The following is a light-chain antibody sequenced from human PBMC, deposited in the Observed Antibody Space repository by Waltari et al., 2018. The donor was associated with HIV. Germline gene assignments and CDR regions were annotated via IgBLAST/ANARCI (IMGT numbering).Light chain of an antibody. CDR2: QDS. Sequence: SSELTQPPSVSVSPGATATISCSGDTLRENFTCWYQQKPCQSPVLVMYQDSKRPSGIPERFSGSNSGNTATLTISGTQAMDEADYYCQAWGTSAPLVFGTGTKVTVL. J-gene: IGLJ1*01. CDR3: QAWGTSAPLV. V-gene: IGLV3-1*01. CDR1: TLRENF.